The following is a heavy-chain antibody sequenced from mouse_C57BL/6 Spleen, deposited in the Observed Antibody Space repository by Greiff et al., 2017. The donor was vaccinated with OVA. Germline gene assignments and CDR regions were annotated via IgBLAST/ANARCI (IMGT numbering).Heavy chain of an antibody. D-gene: IGHD1-1*01. CDR1: GYTFTSYW. V-gene: IGHV1-72*01. CDR2: IDPNSGGT. CDR3: ARREAHYYGSSHYYAMDY. J-gene: IGHJ4*01. Sequence: QVQLQQPGAELVKPGASVKLSCKASGYTFTSYWMHWVKQRPGRGLEWIGRIDPNSGGTKYNEKFKSKATLTVDKPSSTAYMQLRSLTSEDSAVYYCARREAHYYGSSHYYAMDYWGQGTSVTVSS.